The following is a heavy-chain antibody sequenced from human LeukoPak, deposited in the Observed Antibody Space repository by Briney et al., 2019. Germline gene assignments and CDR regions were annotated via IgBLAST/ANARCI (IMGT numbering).Heavy chain of an antibody. CDR1: GITVSSNY. CDR3: ARISGGLVVTYYFDY. Sequence: GGSLRLSCAASGITVSSNYMSWVRQPPGKGLEWGSIIYSGGTTYYADSVQGRFTISRDNSKNTVYLQMNSLRVEDTAVYYCARISGGLVVTYYFDYWGQGSLVTVSS. V-gene: IGHV3-53*01. CDR2: IYSGGTT. J-gene: IGHJ4*02. D-gene: IGHD3-22*01.